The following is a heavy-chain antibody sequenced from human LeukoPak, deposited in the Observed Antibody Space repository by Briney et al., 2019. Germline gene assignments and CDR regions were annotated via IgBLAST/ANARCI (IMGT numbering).Heavy chain of an antibody. CDR1: GFTFSSYD. J-gene: IGHJ6*02. D-gene: IGHD5-12*01. CDR3: ARAPTGGYPASYYYYGMDV. CDR2: IGTAGDT. Sequence: SGGSLRLSCAASGFTFSSYDMHWVRQVTGKGLEWVSAIGTAGDTYYPGSVKGRFTISRENAKYSLYLQMNSLRAEDTAVYYCARAPTGGYPASYYYYGMDVWGQGTTVTVSS. V-gene: IGHV3-13*01.